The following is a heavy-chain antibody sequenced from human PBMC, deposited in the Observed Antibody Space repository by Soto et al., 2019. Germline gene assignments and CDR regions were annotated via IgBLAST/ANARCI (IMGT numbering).Heavy chain of an antibody. CDR3: ARVHVMVVAGSTFDY. Sequence: SETLSLTCAVYGGSFSGYYWSWIRQPPGKGLEWIGEINHSGSTNYNPSLKSRVTISVDTSKNQFSLKLTSVTAADTAVYYCARVHVMVVAGSTFDYWGHGTLVTVSS. D-gene: IGHD6-19*01. CDR1: GGSFSGYY. V-gene: IGHV4-34*01. J-gene: IGHJ4*01. CDR2: INHSGST.